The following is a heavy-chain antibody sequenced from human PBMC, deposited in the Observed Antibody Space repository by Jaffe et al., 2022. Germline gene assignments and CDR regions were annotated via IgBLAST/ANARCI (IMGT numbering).Heavy chain of an antibody. D-gene: IGHD3-16*02. V-gene: IGHV4-4*02. Sequence: QVQLQESGPGLVKPSGTLSLTCAVSGGSISSSNWWSWVRQPPGKGLEWIGEIYHSGSTNYNPSLKSRVTISVDKSKNQFSLKLSSVTAADTAVYYCASHDPYDYIWGSYRGGFDYWGQGTLVTVSS. CDR3: ASHDPYDYIWGSYRGGFDY. J-gene: IGHJ4*02. CDR2: IYHSGST. CDR1: GGSISSSNW.